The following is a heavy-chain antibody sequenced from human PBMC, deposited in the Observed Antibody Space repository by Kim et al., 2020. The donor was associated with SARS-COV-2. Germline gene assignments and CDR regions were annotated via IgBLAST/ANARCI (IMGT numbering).Heavy chain of an antibody. CDR1: GGSISGYC. Sequence: SETLSLTCTASGGSISGYCWSWIRQPAGKGPEWIGHVYTSGSTQYNPSLRSRVTMSVDASKNQFSLKMISVTAADTAVYYCARGGASSKYFDLWGRGTLVTVSS. V-gene: IGHV4-4*07. J-gene: IGHJ2*01. D-gene: IGHD2-2*01. CDR3: ARGGASSKYFDL. CDR2: VYTSGST.